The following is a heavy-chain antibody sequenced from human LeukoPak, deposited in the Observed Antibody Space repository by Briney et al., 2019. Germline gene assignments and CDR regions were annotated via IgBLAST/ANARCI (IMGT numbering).Heavy chain of an antibody. CDR1: GYTLTRYG. V-gene: IGHV1-18*01. D-gene: IGHD3-10*01. Sequence: ASVKVSCKASGYTLTRYGISWVRQAPGQGLEWMGWISAYNANTNYAQKVQGRVTMTPHTSTSTAYIELRSLTSDDTAVYYCARDYGYYGSGSYLGYWGQGTLVTVSS. CDR3: ARDYGYYGSGSYLGY. CDR2: ISAYNANT. J-gene: IGHJ4*02.